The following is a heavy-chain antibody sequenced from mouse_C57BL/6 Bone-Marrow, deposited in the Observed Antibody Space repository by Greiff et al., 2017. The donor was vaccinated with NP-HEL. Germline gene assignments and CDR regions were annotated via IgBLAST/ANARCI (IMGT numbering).Heavy chain of an antibody. CDR2: IYPRSGNT. CDR3: ARCYGYDGGFAY. Sequence: QVQLKESGAELARPGASVKLSCKASGYTFTSYGISWVKQRTGQGLEWIGEIYPRSGNTYYNEKFKGKATLTADKSSSTAYMELRSLTSEDSAVYFCARCYGYDGGFAYWGQGTLVTVSA. V-gene: IGHV1-81*01. J-gene: IGHJ3*01. D-gene: IGHD2-2*01. CDR1: GYTFTSYG.